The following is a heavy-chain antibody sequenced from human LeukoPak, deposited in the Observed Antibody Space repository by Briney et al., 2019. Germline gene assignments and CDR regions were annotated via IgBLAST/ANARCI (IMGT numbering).Heavy chain of an antibody. CDR1: GGSISSYY. CDR3: ARLYDWYFDY. J-gene: IGHJ4*02. D-gene: IGHD1-1*01. CDR2: IYYSGST. Sequence: PSETLSPTCTVSGGSISSYYWSWIRQPPGKGLEWIGYIYYSGSTNYNPSLKSRVTISVDTSKNQFSLKLSSVTAADTAVYYCARLYDWYFDYWGQGTLVTVSS. V-gene: IGHV4-59*08.